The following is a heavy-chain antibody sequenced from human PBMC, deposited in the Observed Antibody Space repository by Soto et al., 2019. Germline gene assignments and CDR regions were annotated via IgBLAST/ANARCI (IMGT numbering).Heavy chain of an antibody. D-gene: IGHD2-8*02. V-gene: IGHV1-18*01. CDR1: GSTFTSYG. J-gene: IGHJ6*02. CDR2: ISAYNGNT. CDR3: ARDRVWSVDYSGMDV. Sequence: GSVNVSCKASGSTFTSYGISWVRQAPGQGLEWMGWISAYNGNTNYAQKLQGRVTMTTDTSTSTAYMELRSLRSDDTAVYYCARDRVWSVDYSGMDVWGQGTTVTVSS.